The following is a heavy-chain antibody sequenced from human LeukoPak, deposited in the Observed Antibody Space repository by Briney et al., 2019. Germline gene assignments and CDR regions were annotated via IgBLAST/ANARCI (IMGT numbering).Heavy chain of an antibody. J-gene: IGHJ4*02. D-gene: IGHD6-13*01. CDR3: AAGTAADY. CDR1: GIPFGDYY. CDR2: ISSSSSYT. Sequence: GGSLRLSCVVSGIPFGDYYMNWIRQAPGKGLEWISYISSSSSYTDYADSVKGRFTISRDSAKNSLYLQMDSLTVDDTAVYYCAAGTAADYWGQGTLVTVSS. V-gene: IGHV3-11*03.